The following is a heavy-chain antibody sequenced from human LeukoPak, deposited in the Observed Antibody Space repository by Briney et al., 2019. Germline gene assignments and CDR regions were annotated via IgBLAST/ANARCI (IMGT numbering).Heavy chain of an antibody. D-gene: IGHD3-10*01. Sequence: ASVKVSCKASRGTFSSYAISWVRQAPGQGLEWMGWINTNTGNPTYAQGFTGRFVFSVDISVSTAYLQISSLKDEDTAVYYCARRSAKYFYMDVWGNGTTVTVSS. CDR2: INTNTGNP. V-gene: IGHV7-4-1*02. CDR1: RGTFSSYA. J-gene: IGHJ6*03. CDR3: ARRSAKYFYMDV.